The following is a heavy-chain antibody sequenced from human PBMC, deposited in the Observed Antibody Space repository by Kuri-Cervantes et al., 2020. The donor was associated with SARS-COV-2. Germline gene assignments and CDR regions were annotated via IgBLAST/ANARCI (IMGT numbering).Heavy chain of an antibody. CDR2: IDPNSGGT. CDR3: ARHPFYNWNDEYYYYGMDV. D-gene: IGHD1-1*01. CDR1: GYTFAGYY. V-gene: IGHV1-2*04. J-gene: IGHJ6*02. Sequence: ASVKVSCKASGYTFAGYYMHWVRQAPGQGLEWMGWIDPNSGGTNYAQKFQGWVTMTRDTSISTAYMELSRLRSDDTAVYYCARHPFYNWNDEYYYYGMDVWGQGTTVTVSS.